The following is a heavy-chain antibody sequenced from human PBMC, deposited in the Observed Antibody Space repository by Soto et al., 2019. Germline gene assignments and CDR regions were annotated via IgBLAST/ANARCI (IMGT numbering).Heavy chain of an antibody. D-gene: IGHD2-15*01. V-gene: IGHV4-59*01. Sequence: SETLSLTCTVSGGSISSYYWSWIQQPPGKGLEWIGYIYYSGSTNYNPSLKSRVTISVDTSKNQFSLKLSSVTAADTAVYYCARGGYCSGGSCYWFDPWGQGTLVTVSS. CDR2: IYYSGST. CDR3: ARGGYCSGGSCYWFDP. J-gene: IGHJ5*02. CDR1: GGSISSYY.